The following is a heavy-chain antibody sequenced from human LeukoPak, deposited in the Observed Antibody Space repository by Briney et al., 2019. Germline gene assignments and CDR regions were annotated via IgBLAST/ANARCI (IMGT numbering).Heavy chain of an antibody. Sequence: GGSLRLSCAASGFTFSSYAMSWVRQAPGKGLEWVSAISGSGGSTYYADSVKGRFTISRDNSKNTLYLQMNSLRAEDTAVYYCAKDPHRLIVATIYDYWGQGTLVTVSS. CDR1: GFTFSSYA. V-gene: IGHV3-23*01. D-gene: IGHD5-12*01. CDR3: AKDPHRLIVATIYDY. CDR2: ISGSGGST. J-gene: IGHJ4*02.